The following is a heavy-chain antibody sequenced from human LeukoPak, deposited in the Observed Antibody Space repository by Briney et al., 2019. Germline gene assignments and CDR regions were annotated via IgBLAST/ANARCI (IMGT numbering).Heavy chain of an antibody. Sequence: SVRVSCKASGYTFTSYGISWVRQAPGQGLEWMGGIIPIFGTANYAQKFQGRVTITADESTSTAYMELSSLRSEDTAVYYCASSTPGQLERVLFYWGQGTLVTVSS. CDR2: IIPIFGTA. CDR1: GYTFTSYG. D-gene: IGHD6-6*01. V-gene: IGHV1-69*13. J-gene: IGHJ4*02. CDR3: ASSTPGQLERVLFY.